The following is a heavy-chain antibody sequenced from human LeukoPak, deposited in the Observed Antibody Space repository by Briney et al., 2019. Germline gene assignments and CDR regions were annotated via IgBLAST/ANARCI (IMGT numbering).Heavy chain of an antibody. CDR3: AKVSYPTMIVVVIDY. J-gene: IGHJ4*02. V-gene: IGHV3-43*02. CDR2: ISGDGGST. CDR1: GFTFDDYA. D-gene: IGHD3-22*01. Sequence: GGSLRLSCAASGFTFDDYAMDWVRQAPGKGLEWVSLISGDGGSTYYADSVKGRFTISRDNSKNSLYLQMNSLRTEDTALYYCAKVSYPTMIVVVIDYWGQGTLVTVSS.